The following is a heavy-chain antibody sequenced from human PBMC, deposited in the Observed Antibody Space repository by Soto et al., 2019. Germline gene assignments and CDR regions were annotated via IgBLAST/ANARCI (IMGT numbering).Heavy chain of an antibody. CDR2: ISYDGSDK. V-gene: IGHV3-30*18. CDR1: GLTFNNYD. Sequence: QVQLEESGGGVVQPGRSLRLSCAASGLTFNNYDMHWGRQAPGKGLEWVAVISYDGSDKYYGDSVKGRFTISRDNSKNTLNLQMNSLRGDGTAVYYCAEDRGHYGSGSYYGTLHYYGMDVWGQGTTVTVSS. D-gene: IGHD3-10*01. CDR3: AEDRGHYGSGSYYGTLHYYGMDV. J-gene: IGHJ6*02.